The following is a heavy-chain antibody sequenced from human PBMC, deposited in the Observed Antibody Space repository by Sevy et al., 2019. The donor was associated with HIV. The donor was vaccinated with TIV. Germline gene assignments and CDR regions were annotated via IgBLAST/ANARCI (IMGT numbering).Heavy chain of an antibody. J-gene: IGHJ4*02. Sequence: GGSLRLSCAASGFTFSDHYMEWVRQAPGKGLGGVGRIRNKGDSYTTEYAASVKGRFTISRDDSKNSLYLLMNSLKTEDTAVYYCATDAGIAAAGRVFDYWGQGTLVTVSS. V-gene: IGHV3-72*01. D-gene: IGHD6-13*01. CDR1: GFTFSDHY. CDR2: IRNKGDSYTT. CDR3: ATDAGIAAAGRVFDY.